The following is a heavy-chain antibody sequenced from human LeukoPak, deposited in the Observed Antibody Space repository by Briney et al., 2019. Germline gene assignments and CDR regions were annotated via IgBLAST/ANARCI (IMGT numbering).Heavy chain of an antibody. D-gene: IGHD6-6*01. Sequence: SETLSLTCTVSGGSISGSNYYWGWIRQPPGKGLEWIGSIYYSGSTYYNPSLKSRVTISVDTSKNQFSPEVTSMTAADTAVYYCARHSSAARPNFDYWGQGTLVTVSS. J-gene: IGHJ4*02. CDR2: IYYSGST. V-gene: IGHV4-39*01. CDR3: ARHSSAARPNFDY. CDR1: GGSISGSNYY.